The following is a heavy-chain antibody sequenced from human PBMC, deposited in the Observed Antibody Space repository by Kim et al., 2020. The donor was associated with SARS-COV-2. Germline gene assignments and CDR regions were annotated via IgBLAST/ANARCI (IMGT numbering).Heavy chain of an antibody. Sequence: SLKSRVPISVDTSKNQLSLKLSSVTAADTAVYYCARARVGIFGVVTHFDYWGQGTLVTVSS. V-gene: IGHV4-59*01. J-gene: IGHJ4*02. CDR3: ARARVGIFGVVTHFDY. D-gene: IGHD3-3*01.